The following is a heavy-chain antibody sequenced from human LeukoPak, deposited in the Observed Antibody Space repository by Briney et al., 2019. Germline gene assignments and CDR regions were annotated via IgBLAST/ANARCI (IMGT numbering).Heavy chain of an antibody. CDR1: GFTLANFY. CDR3: ARATPGVIFNYFDY. Sequence: PGGSLRLSCTASGFTLANFYMSWVRQAPGKGLEWVANIDEHGEGKHYEDSVKGRFTISRDNTKNSLYLDMTYLRAEDTATYFCARATPGVIFNYFDYWGQGTLVPVSS. D-gene: IGHD3-3*02. V-gene: IGHV3-7*01. J-gene: IGHJ4*01. CDR2: IDEHGEGK.